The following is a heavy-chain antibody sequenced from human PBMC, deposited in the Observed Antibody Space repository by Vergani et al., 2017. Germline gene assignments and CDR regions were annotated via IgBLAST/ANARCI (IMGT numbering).Heavy chain of an antibody. V-gene: IGHV1-69*01. CDR2: IIPVVGAA. Sequence: QVKLVQSGAEVKKPGSSVKVSCKASGGTFSSYAISWVPQAPGKGLEWMGGIIPVVGAANYAQKFQGRVPVTADESTSTAYMELSSLRSEDTAVYYCAGGGWYKYNWFDPWGQGTLVTVSS. D-gene: IGHD6-19*01. CDR3: AGGGWYKYNWFDP. CDR1: GGTFSSYA. J-gene: IGHJ5*02.